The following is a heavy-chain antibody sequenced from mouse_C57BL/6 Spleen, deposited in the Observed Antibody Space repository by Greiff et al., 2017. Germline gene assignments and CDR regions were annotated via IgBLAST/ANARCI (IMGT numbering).Heavy chain of an antibody. CDR1: GYTFTDYN. D-gene: IGHD2-5*01. CDR3: ARGESNYDVGDY. J-gene: IGHJ2*01. CDR2: INPNNGVT. V-gene: IGHV1-22*01. Sequence: VQLQQSGPELVKPGASVKMSCKASGYTFTDYNMPWVKQSHGKSLEWIGYINPNNGVTSYTQKFKGKATLTVNKSSSTAYMELRSLTSEDSAVYYCARGESNYDVGDYWGQGTTLTVSS.